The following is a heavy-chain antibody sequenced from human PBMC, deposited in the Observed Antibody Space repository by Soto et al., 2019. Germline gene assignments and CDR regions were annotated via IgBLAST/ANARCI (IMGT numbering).Heavy chain of an antibody. J-gene: IGHJ4*02. Sequence: QVQLVQSGAEVKKPGSSVKVSCKASGGTFSSYAISWVRQAPGQGLEWMGGIIPIFGTANYAQKFQGRVTITADESTRTAYMELSSLRSEDTAVYYCARRAGEYDYDSSGYYYDDYWGQGSLVTVSS. CDR1: GGTFSSYA. D-gene: IGHD3-22*01. CDR3: ARRAGEYDYDSSGYYYDDY. CDR2: IIPIFGTA. V-gene: IGHV1-69*12.